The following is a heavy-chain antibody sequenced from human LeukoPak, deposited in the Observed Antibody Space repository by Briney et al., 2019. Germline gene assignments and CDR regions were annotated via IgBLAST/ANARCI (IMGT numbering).Heavy chain of an antibody. CDR1: GGSFSGYY. CDR2: INHSGST. V-gene: IGHV4-34*01. D-gene: IGHD6-13*01. Sequence: PSETLSLTCAVYGGSFSGYYWSWIRQPPGKGLEWIGEINHSGSTNYNPSLKGRVTISVDTSKNQFSLKLSSVTAADTAVYYCARGRGSSWYFGGWFDPWGQGTLVTVSS. CDR3: ARGRGSSWYFGGWFDP. J-gene: IGHJ5*02.